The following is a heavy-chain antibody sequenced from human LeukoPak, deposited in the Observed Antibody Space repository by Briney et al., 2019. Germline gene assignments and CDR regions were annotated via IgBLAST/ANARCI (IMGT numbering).Heavy chain of an antibody. CDR2: ISGSGGST. D-gene: IGHD6-13*01. Sequence: GGSLRLSCAASGFTFSSYAMSWVRQAPGKGLEWVSAISGSGGSTYYADSVKGRFTISRDNSENTLYLQMNSLRAEDTAVYYCARDPGIAAAGTYYYYGMDVWGQGTTVTVSS. J-gene: IGHJ6*02. CDR3: ARDPGIAAAGTYYYYGMDV. V-gene: IGHV3-23*01. CDR1: GFTFSSYA.